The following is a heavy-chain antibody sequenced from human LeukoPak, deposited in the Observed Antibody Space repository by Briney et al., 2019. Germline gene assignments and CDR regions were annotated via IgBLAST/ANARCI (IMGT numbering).Heavy chain of an antibody. D-gene: IGHD3-9*01. CDR1: GFTFSSYA. CDR3: ARDFWCDILTGRFDY. V-gene: IGHV3-30*04. Sequence: GRSLRLSCAASGFTFSSYAMHWVRQAPGKGLEWVAVISYDGSNKYYADSVKGRFTISRDNSKNTLYLQMNSLRAEDTAVYYCARDFWCDILTGRFDYWGQGTLVTVSS. CDR2: ISYDGSNK. J-gene: IGHJ4*02.